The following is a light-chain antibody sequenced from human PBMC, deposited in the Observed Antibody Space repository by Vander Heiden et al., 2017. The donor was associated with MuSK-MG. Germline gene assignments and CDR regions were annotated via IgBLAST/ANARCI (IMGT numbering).Light chain of an antibody. CDR1: QSVLYSSNNKNY. CDR3: QQEDSTPYT. Sequence: DIVMTPSPDSLAVSLGERATINCKSSQSVLYSSNNKNYLAWYQQKPGQPPKLLIYWASTRESGVPDRFSGSGSGTDFTLTISSLQAEDVAVYYCQQEDSTPYTFGQGTKLEIK. CDR2: WAS. V-gene: IGKV4-1*01. J-gene: IGKJ2*01.